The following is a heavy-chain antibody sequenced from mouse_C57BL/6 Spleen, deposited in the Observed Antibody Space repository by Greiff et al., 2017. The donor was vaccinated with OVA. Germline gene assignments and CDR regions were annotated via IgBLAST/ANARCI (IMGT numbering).Heavy chain of an antibody. CDR1: GYSITSGYY. Sequence: ESGPGLVKPSQSLSLTCSVTGYSITSGYYWNWIRQFPGNKLEWMGYISYDGSNNYNPSLKNRISITRDTSKNQFFLKLNPVTTEDTATYYWATFTTVVRYFDYWGQGTTLTVSS. V-gene: IGHV3-6*01. D-gene: IGHD1-1*01. CDR2: ISYDGSN. CDR3: ATFTTVVRYFDY. J-gene: IGHJ2*01.